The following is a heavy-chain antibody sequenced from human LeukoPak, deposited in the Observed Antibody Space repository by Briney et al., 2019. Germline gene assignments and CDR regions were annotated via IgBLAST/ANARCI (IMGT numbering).Heavy chain of an antibody. CDR3: ARVSYDILTGYSYIDY. D-gene: IGHD3-9*01. Sequence: GGSLRLSCAASGFTFSSYSMNWVRQAPGKGLEWVSSIRSSSSYIYYADSVKGRFTISRDDAKNSLYLQMNSLRAEDTAVYYCARVSYDILTGYSYIDYWGQGTLVTVSS. J-gene: IGHJ4*02. CDR2: IRSSSSYI. V-gene: IGHV3-21*01. CDR1: GFTFSSYS.